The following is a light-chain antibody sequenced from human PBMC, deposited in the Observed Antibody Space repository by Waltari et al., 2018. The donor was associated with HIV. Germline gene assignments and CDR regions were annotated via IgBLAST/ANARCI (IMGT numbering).Light chain of an antibody. CDR3: QQYGSSPDS. V-gene: IGKV3-20*01. J-gene: IGKJ2*03. CDR1: QSISSSY. CDR2: AAS. Sequence: EIVLTQPPGTLSLSPGERATLSCRTSQSISSSYLAWYQQKPGQAPRLLIYAASSRATGIPDRFSGNASGTDFTLTISRLEPEDFAVYYCQQYGSSPDSFGQGTKLEIK.